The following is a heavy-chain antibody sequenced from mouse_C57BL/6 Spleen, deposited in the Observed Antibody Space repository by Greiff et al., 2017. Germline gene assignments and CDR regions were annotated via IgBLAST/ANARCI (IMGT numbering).Heavy chain of an antibody. Sequence: VQLQQSGAELVRPGASVTLSCKASGYTFTDYEMHWVKPTPVHGLEWIGAIDPETGGTAYNQKFKGKAILTADKSSSTAYMELRSLTSEDSAVYYCTRSLYDYYFDYWGQGTTLTVSS. CDR3: TRSLYDYYFDY. V-gene: IGHV1-15*01. J-gene: IGHJ2*01. CDR1: GYTFTDYE. CDR2: IDPETGGT. D-gene: IGHD2-3*01.